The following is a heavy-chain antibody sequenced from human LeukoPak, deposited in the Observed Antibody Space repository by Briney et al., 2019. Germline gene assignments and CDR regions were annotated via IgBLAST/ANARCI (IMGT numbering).Heavy chain of an antibody. D-gene: IGHD2-21*02. CDR1: GFTFSTYG. J-gene: IGHJ6*03. Sequence: GGSLRLSCEASGFTFSTYGINWVRQAPGKGLEWVSAISGSGGSTYYADSVKGRFTISRDNAKNSLFLQMNSLRAEDTAVYYCARGEVVTASLPDYFYYYMDVWGKGTTVTISS. V-gene: IGHV3-23*01. CDR3: ARGEVVTASLPDYFYYYMDV. CDR2: ISGSGGST.